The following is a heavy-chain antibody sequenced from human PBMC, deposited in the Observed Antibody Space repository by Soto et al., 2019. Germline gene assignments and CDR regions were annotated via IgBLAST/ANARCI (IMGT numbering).Heavy chain of an antibody. D-gene: IGHD6-13*01. CDR1: GYTFTSYG. V-gene: IGHV1-18*01. CDR2: ISAYNGNT. Sequence: ASVKVSCKASGYTFTSYGISWVRQAPGQGLEWMGWISAYNGNTNYAQKLQGRVTMTTDTSTSTAYMELRSLRSDDTAVYYCARGPGVASAGTISDYWGQGTLVTVSS. J-gene: IGHJ4*02. CDR3: ARGPGVASAGTISDY.